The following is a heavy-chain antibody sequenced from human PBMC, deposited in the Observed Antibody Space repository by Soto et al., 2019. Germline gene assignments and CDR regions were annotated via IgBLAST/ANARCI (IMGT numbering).Heavy chain of an antibody. D-gene: IGHD6-13*01. CDR2: ISSRSSLI. CDR1: GFSFSSHS. Sequence: PGGSLRLSCAASGFSFSSHSFNWVRQAPGQGLEWVAYISSRSSLILYADSVRGRFVISRDNALNSLYLQMNSLRTEDTAVYYCAKDVSPAAANNWFDPWGQGTLVTVSS. V-gene: IGHV3-21*06. CDR3: AKDVSPAAANNWFDP. J-gene: IGHJ5*02.